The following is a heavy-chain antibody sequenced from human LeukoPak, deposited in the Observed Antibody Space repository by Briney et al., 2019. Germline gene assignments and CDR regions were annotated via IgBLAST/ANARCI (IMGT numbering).Heavy chain of an antibody. D-gene: IGHD6-19*01. Sequence: GGSLRLSCAASGFTFSSYAMSWVRQAPGKGLVWVSRINSDGTITTYADSVKGRFTISRDNAKNTLYLQMSSLRSEDTAVYYCARGAVAAMGYWGQGTLVTVSS. CDR3: ARGAVAAMGY. CDR1: GFTFSSYA. V-gene: IGHV3-74*01. J-gene: IGHJ4*02. CDR2: INSDGTIT.